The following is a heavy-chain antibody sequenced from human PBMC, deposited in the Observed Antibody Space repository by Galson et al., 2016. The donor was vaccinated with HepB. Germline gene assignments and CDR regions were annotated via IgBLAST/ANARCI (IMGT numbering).Heavy chain of an antibody. D-gene: IGHD7-27*01. CDR2: INDRVSI. CDR3: ARENWGSAFDL. Sequence: SETLSLTCAVFGESFNGYYWSWIRQPPGKGLEWIGEINDRVSIKYNPSLKSRVTISVDTSKSQVSLRLNSVTAADTAVYYCARENWGSAFDLWGQGTMVIVSS. CDR1: GESFNGYY. V-gene: IGHV4-34*01. J-gene: IGHJ3*01.